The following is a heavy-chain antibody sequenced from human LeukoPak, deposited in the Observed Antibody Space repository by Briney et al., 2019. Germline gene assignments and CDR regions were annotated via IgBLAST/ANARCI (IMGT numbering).Heavy chain of an antibody. CDR2: ISYDGSNK. D-gene: IGHD1-26*01. Sequence: GGSLRLSCAASGFTFSSYGMHWVRQAPGKGLEWVAVISYDGSNKYYADSVKGRLTISRDNSKNTLYLQMNSLRAEDTAVYYCATHPSVGARFYYYMDVWGKGTTVTVSS. CDR1: GFTFSSYG. J-gene: IGHJ6*03. CDR3: ATHPSVGARFYYYMDV. V-gene: IGHV3-30*03.